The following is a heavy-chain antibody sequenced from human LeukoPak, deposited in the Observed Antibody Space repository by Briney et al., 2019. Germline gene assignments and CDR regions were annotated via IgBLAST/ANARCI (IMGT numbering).Heavy chain of an antibody. CDR1: GGTFSSYA. CDR2: IIPIFGTA. V-gene: IGHV1-69*13. D-gene: IGHD2-8*01. Sequence: SVKVSCKASGGTFSSYAISWVRQAPGQGLEWMGGIIPIFGTANYAQKFQGRVTITADESTSTAYMELSSLRSDDTAVYYCARVMVYALYYYYGMDVWGQGTTVTVSS. CDR3: ARVMVYALYYYYGMDV. J-gene: IGHJ6*02.